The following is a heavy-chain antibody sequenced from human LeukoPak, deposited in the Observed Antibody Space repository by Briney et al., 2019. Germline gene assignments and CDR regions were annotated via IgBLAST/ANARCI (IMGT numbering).Heavy chain of an antibody. J-gene: IGHJ4*02. CDR3: ARSRRGPAAAVDY. D-gene: IGHD6-13*01. V-gene: IGHV4-34*01. Sequence: SETLSLTCAVYGGYFSGYYWSWIRQPPGKGLEWIGEINHSGSTNYNPSLKSRVTISVDTSKNQFSLKLSSVTAADTAVYYCARSRRGPAAAVDYWGQGTLVTVSS. CDR2: INHSGST. CDR1: GGYFSGYY.